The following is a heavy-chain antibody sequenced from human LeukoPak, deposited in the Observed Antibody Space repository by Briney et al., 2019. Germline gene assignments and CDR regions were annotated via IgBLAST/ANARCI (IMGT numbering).Heavy chain of an antibody. CDR2: IKEDGSEK. D-gene: IGHD5-18*01. CDR3: ATSPVYSYGHPYYFDY. V-gene: IGHV3-7*01. CDR1: GFMFSSYW. J-gene: IGHJ4*02. Sequence: GGSLRLSCAASGFMFSSYWMSWVRQAPGKGLEWVADIKEDGSEKSYVDSVKGRFTISRDNAKNSLYLQMNTLRAEDTAVYYCATSPVYSYGHPYYFDYWGQGTLVTVSS.